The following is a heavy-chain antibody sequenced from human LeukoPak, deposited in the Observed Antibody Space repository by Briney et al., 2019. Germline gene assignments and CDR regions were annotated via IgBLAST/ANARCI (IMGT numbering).Heavy chain of an antibody. CDR2: ISITSSYI. V-gene: IGHV3-21*04. J-gene: IGHJ6*02. D-gene: IGHD6-6*01. CDR3: AKTVRAARPYYYGMDV. Sequence: PGGSLRLSCAASGFTFSSYSLNWVRQAPGKGLEWVSSISITSSYIYYADSVKGRFTISRDNAKNSLYLQMNSLRAEDTAVYYCAKTVRAARPYYYGMDVWGQGTTVTVSS. CDR1: GFTFSSYS.